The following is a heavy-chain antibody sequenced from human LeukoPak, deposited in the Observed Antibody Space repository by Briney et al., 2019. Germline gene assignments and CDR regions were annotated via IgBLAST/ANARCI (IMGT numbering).Heavy chain of an antibody. Sequence: SDTLSLTCAVCGGFFSRYYWRWIRHPPGKAREWIGEINHSGSTNYNSSLTSRVTISVDTSKNQFSLKLSSVTAADTAVYYWARVSVRNWFDPWGQATLVTVSS. V-gene: IGHV4-34*01. CDR1: GGFFSRYY. J-gene: IGHJ5*02. D-gene: IGHD3-3*01. CDR3: ARVSVRNWFDP. CDR2: INHSGST.